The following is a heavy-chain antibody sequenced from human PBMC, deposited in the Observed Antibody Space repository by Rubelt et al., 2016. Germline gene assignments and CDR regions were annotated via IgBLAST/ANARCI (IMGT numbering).Heavy chain of an antibody. D-gene: IGHD4-17*01. CDR1: GFTFSSYG. V-gene: IGHV3-33*01. CDR3: ARDSAYGDHFDY. J-gene: IGHJ4*02. Sequence: GFTFSSYGMHWVRQAPGKGLEWVAVIWYDGSNKYYADSVKGRFTISRDNSKNTLYLQMNSLRAEDTAVYYCARDSAYGDHFDYWGQGTLVTVSS. CDR2: IWYDGSNK.